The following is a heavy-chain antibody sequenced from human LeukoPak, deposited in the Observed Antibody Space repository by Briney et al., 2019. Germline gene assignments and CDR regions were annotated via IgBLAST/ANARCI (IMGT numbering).Heavy chain of an antibody. J-gene: IGHJ5*02. CDR1: GFTFSDHY. CDR2: IRKRTNSYST. Sequence: GESLRLSCAASGFTFSDHYMDWVRQAPGKGLEWIGRIRKRTNSYSTQYAASVKCRFTMSRDDSKSSLYLQMNSLTAEDTAVYYCARDGTVTAGLFDPWGGGTLVTVSS. CDR3: ARDGTVTAGLFDP. D-gene: IGHD4-17*01. V-gene: IGHV3-72*01.